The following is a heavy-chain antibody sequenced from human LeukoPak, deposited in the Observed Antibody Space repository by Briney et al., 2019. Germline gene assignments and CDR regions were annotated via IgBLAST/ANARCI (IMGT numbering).Heavy chain of an antibody. V-gene: IGHV1-69*01. CDR2: IIPIFGTA. CDR3: ARGMIVVVQSYAFDI. J-gene: IGHJ3*02. Sequence: SVKVSCKASGGTFISYAISWVRQAPGQGLEWMGGIIPIFGTANYAQKFQGRVTITADESTSTAYMELSSLRSEDTAVYYRARGMIVVVQSYAFDIWGQGTMVTVSS. CDR1: GGTFISYA. D-gene: IGHD3-22*01.